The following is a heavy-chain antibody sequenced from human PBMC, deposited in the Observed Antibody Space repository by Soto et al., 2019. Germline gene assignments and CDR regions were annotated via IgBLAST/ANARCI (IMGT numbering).Heavy chain of an antibody. V-gene: IGHV1-3*01. J-gene: IGHJ3*02. CDR1: GYTFTSYA. CDR2: INAGNGNT. CDR3: ARAGMYSSSWYAFDI. Sequence: ASVKVSCKASGYTFTSYAMHWVRQAPGQRLEWMGWINAGNGNTKYSQKFQGRVTITRDTSASTAYMELSSLRSEDTAVYYCARAGMYSSSWYAFDIWGQGTMVTVSS. D-gene: IGHD6-13*01.